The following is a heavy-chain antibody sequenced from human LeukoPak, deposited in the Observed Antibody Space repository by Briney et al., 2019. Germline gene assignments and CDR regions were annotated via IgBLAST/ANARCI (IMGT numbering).Heavy chain of an antibody. J-gene: IGHJ5*02. CDR2: IYYSGST. V-gene: IGHV4-59*08. CDR3: ARQWELRGWFDP. Sequence: SETLSLTCTVSGGSISSYYWSWIRQPPGKGLEWIGYIYYSGSTNYNPSLKSRVTISVDTSKNQFSLKLTSVTAADTAVYYCARQWELRGWFDPWGQGTLATVSS. D-gene: IGHD1-26*01. CDR1: GGSISSYY.